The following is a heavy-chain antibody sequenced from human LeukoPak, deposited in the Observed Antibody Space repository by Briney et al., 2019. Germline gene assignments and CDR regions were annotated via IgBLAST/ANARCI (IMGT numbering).Heavy chain of an antibody. J-gene: IGHJ6*02. CDR3: ARRNDPYGLDV. D-gene: IGHD1-1*01. Sequence: SETLSLTCTVSGGSISSSSYYWGWIRQPPGKGLEWIGSIYYSGSTFYNPSLESRVTISIDTSKNQFSLKVRFVAAADTAVYYCARRNDPYGLDVWGPGTTVTVSS. CDR1: GGSISSSSYY. V-gene: IGHV4-39*07. CDR2: IYYSGST.